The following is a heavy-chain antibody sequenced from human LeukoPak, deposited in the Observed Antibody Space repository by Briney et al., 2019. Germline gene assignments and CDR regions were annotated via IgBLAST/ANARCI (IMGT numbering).Heavy chain of an antibody. Sequence: GASVKVSCKASGGTFSSYAISRVRQAPGQGLEWMGGIIPIFGTANYAQKFQGRVTITADESTSTAYMELSSLRSEDTAVYYCARRILVGARSYFDYWGQGTLVTVSS. CDR3: ARRILVGARSYFDY. J-gene: IGHJ4*02. CDR2: IIPIFGTA. CDR1: GGTFSSYA. D-gene: IGHD1-26*01. V-gene: IGHV1-69*13.